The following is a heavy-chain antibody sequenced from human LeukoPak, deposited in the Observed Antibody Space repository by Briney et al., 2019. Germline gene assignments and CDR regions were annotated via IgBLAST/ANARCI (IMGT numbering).Heavy chain of an antibody. D-gene: IGHD3-22*01. V-gene: IGHV1-46*01. CDR2: INPSGGST. CDR3: ARVGYYYDSSGYYPFDY. J-gene: IGHJ4*02. Sequence: ASVKVSCKASGYTFTSYYMHWVRQAPGQGLEWMGIINPSGGSTSYAQKFQGRVTMTRDTSTSTVYMELSSLRSGDTAVYYCARVGYYYDSSGYYPFDYWGQGTLVTVSS. CDR1: GYTFTSYY.